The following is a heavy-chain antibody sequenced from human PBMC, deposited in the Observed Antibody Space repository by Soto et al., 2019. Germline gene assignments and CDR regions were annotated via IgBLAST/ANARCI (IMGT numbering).Heavy chain of an antibody. CDR1: GLIVNNNF. V-gene: IGHV3-23*01. Sequence: GSLRLSCEASGLIVNNNFMNWVRQAPGRGLEWVSAISGGGGSTYYADSVKGRFTISRDNSKNTLYLQMNSLRADDTAVYYCAKHPASAGNFYFDSWGQGTLVTVSS. CDR3: AKHPASAGNFYFDS. CDR2: ISGGGGST. D-gene: IGHD6-13*01. J-gene: IGHJ4*02.